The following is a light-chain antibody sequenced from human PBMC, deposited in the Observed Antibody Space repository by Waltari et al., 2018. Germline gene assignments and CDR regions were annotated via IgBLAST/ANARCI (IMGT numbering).Light chain of an antibody. CDR3: ATWDDSPTGRWV. V-gene: IGLV1-44*01. J-gene: IGLJ3*02. Sequence: QSVLTQQPSAYGTPGQRVTISCPGSQSHVGDTAVHWYHQVPGTSPTPVIYRTDQSPAGVPDRFTASKSGTSASLAISGLQSEDEGDYYCATWDDSPTGRWVVGGGTRVTVL. CDR1: QSHVGDTA. CDR2: RTD.